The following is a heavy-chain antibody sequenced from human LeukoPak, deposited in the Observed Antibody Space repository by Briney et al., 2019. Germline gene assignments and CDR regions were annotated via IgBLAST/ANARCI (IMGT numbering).Heavy chain of an antibody. J-gene: IGHJ5*02. V-gene: IGHV3-23*01. CDR3: ANLRNWPWFDP. CDR1: GFTFSSYA. Sequence: GGSLRLSCAASGFTFSSYAMSWVRQAPGKGLEWVSAISGSGGSTYYADSVKGRFTISRDNSKNTPYLQMNSLRAEDTAVYYCANLRNWPWFDPWGQGTLVTVSS. CDR2: ISGSGGST. D-gene: IGHD1-20*01.